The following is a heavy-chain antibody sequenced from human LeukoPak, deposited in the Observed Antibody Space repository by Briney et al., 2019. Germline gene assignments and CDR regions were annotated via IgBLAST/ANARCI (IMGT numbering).Heavy chain of an antibody. D-gene: IGHD2-2*01. CDR1: GGSISSYY. CDR2: IYYSGST. CDR3: ARGPRGYCSSTSCRSTEYYYYMDV. Sequence: SETLSLTCTVSGGSISSYYWSWIRQPPGKGLEWIGYIYYSGSTNYNPSLKSRVTISVDTSKNQFSLKLSSVTAADTAMYYCARGPRGYCSSTSCRSTEYYYYMDVWGKGTTVTVSS. V-gene: IGHV4-59*01. J-gene: IGHJ6*03.